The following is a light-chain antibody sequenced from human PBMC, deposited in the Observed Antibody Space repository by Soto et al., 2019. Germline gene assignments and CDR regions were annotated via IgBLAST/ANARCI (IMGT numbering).Light chain of an antibody. CDR3: QQYNNWPHT. Sequence: EMVMTQSPATLSVSPGERATLSCRASQSVSSTLAWYQHKPGQAPRLLVYGASTRATGIPARFSGSGSGTEFTLTISSLQSEDFAGYYCQQYNNWPHTFGQGTRLEIK. CDR1: QSVSST. CDR2: GAS. J-gene: IGKJ2*01. V-gene: IGKV3-15*01.